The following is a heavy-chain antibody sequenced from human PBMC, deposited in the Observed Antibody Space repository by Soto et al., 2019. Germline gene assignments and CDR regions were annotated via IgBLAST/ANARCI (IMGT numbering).Heavy chain of an antibody. Sequence: GGSLRLSCAASGFTFNSYGMHWVRQAPGKGLEWVAVIWFDGSNKYYGDSVKGRFTISRDNSKNTLHLQMNSLRAEDTAVYYCTTDTVPDYGDPNDAFDIWGQGTMVTVSS. D-gene: IGHD4-17*01. CDR3: TTDTVPDYGDPNDAFDI. CDR2: IWFDGSNK. J-gene: IGHJ3*02. CDR1: GFTFNSYG. V-gene: IGHV3-33*01.